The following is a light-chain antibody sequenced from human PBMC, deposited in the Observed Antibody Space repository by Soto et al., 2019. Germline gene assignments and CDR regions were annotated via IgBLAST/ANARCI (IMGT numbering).Light chain of an antibody. CDR3: QQYGGSPFT. V-gene: IGKV3-20*01. Sequence: EIMLTQSPGTLSFSPGERATLSCSASQSVSGSYLAWYQQKPGQAPRLLIYGASSRATGIPDRFSGSGSGTEFNLTIRRLEPEDLAVYYCQQYGGSPFTFGPGTKVDI. J-gene: IGKJ3*01. CDR2: GAS. CDR1: QSVSGSY.